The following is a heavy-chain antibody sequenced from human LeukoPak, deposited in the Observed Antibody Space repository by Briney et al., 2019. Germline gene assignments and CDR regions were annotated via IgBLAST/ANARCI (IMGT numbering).Heavy chain of an antibody. CDR3: ARGTIITIFGVVMNDAFDI. D-gene: IGHD3-3*01. CDR1: GGTFSSYA. J-gene: IGHJ3*02. Sequence: GSSVKVSCKASGGTFSSYAISWVRQAPGQGLEWMGGIIPIFGTANYAQKFQGRVTITTDESTSTAYMELSSLRSEDTAVYYCARGTIITIFGVVMNDAFDIWGQGTMVTVSS. V-gene: IGHV1-69*05. CDR2: IIPIFGTA.